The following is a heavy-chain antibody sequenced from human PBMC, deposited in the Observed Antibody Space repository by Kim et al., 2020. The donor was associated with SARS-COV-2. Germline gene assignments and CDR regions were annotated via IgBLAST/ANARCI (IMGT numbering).Heavy chain of an antibody. CDR3: AKDCDGCSWLGYYYYGMDV. J-gene: IGHJ6*02. Sequence: GGSLRLSCAASGFTFSSYAMHWVRQAPGKGLEWVAVIWYDGSNKYYADSVKGRFTISRDNSKNTLYLQMNSLRAEDTAVYYCAKDCDGCSWLGYYYYGMDVWGQGTTVTVSS. CDR1: GFTFSSYA. D-gene: IGHD6-13*01. CDR2: IWYDGSNK. V-gene: IGHV3-33*06.